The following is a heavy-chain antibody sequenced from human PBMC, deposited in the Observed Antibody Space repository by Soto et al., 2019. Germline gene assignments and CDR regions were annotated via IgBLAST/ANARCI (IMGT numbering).Heavy chain of an antibody. CDR1: GFPFSDYY. J-gene: IGHJ4*02. CDR2: IGSSSRYT. D-gene: IGHD3-9*01. V-gene: IGHV3-11*05. CDR3: ARRRPTGYYNY. Sequence: QVQLVESGGDLVKPGGSLRLSCAASGFPFSDYYMSWIRQAPGKGLEWVSSIGSSSRYTNYADSVKGQFTISRDNAKNSLYLQMNSLRAEDTAVYYCARRRPTGYYNYWGQGTLVTVSA.